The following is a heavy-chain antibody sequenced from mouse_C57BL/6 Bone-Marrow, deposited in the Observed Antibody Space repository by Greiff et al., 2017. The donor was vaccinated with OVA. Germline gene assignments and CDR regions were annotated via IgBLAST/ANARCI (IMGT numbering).Heavy chain of an antibody. J-gene: IGHJ4*01. Sequence: VKLMESGAELVKPGASVKLSCKASGYTFTEYTIHWVKQRSGQGLEWIGWFYPGSGSIKYNEKFKDKATLTADKSSSTVYMELSRLTSEDSAVYFCARHEGGDGFYYAMDYWGQGTSVTVSS. CDR1: GYTFTEYT. CDR3: ARHEGGDGFYYAMDY. V-gene: IGHV1-62-2*01. CDR2: FYPGSGSI. D-gene: IGHD2-3*01.